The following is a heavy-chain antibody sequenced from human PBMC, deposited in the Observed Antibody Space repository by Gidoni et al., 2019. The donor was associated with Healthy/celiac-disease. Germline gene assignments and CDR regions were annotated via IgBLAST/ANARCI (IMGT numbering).Heavy chain of an antibody. CDR1: GFTFSSYA. CDR3: AKDQDIVVVVAATPFDY. J-gene: IGHJ4*02. D-gene: IGHD2-15*01. V-gene: IGHV3-23*01. Sequence: EVQQLESGGDLVKTGRTLRLSCEHAGFTFSSYAMCWVRQSPGKGLECVSAMSGSGGSTYYAYSVTGRFTISRDNSKNTLYLQMNSLRAEYTAVYYCAKDQDIVVVVAATPFDYWGQVTLVTVSS. CDR2: MSGSGGST.